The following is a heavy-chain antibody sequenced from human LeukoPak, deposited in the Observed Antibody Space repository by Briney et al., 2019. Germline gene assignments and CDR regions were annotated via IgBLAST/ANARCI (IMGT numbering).Heavy chain of an antibody. V-gene: IGHV5-51*01. Sequence: GESLKISCKGSGYSFTNYWIGWVRQIPGKGLEWMGIIYPADSDARYSPSFQGQVTISADKSISTAYLQWSSLKASDTAMYYCARPESNYYDISGLWAFDTWGQGTMVIVSS. CDR3: ARPESNYYDISGLWAFDT. CDR2: IYPADSDA. CDR1: GYSFTNYW. J-gene: IGHJ3*02. D-gene: IGHD3-22*01.